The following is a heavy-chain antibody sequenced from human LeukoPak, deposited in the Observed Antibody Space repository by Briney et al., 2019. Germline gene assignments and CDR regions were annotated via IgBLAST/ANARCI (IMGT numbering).Heavy chain of an antibody. CDR1: GFTFSSYG. V-gene: IGHV3-23*01. J-gene: IGHJ4*02. CDR3: ANAGYCGGGSCYSLDS. CDR2: ISGSGDST. D-gene: IGHD2-15*01. Sequence: GGSLRLSCAASGFTFSSYGMHWVRQAPGKGLEWVSAISGSGDSTNYVDSVKGRFTISRDNSRNTLYLQMNSLGAEDTAVYYCANAGYCGGGSCYSLDSWGQGTLVTVSS.